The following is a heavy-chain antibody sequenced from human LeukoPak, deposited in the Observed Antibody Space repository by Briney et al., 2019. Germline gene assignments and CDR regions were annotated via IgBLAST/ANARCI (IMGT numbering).Heavy chain of an antibody. CDR2: ISGSTTYT. D-gene: IGHD6-13*01. J-gene: IGHJ4*02. V-gene: IGHV3-11*03. CDR3: ARASAAHRFDF. Sequence: GGSLRLSCAAPGFTFSDYYMGWIRQAPRKGLEWVSSISGSTTYTNYADSVKVRFPISRVNAKNSLYLQMDSLRAEDTAVYYCARASAAHRFDFWGQGILVAVSS. CDR1: GFTFSDYY.